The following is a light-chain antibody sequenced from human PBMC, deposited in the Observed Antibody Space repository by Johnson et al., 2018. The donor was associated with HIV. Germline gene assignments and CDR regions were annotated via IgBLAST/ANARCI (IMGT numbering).Light chain of an antibody. CDR1: SSNIGNNY. V-gene: IGLV1-51*02. CDR2: EKN. Sequence: QLVLTQPPSVSAAPGQKVTISCSGSSSNIGNNYVSWYQQVPGTAPKLLIYEKNKRSSGIPDRFSASMSGTSATLDITGLQTGDEGDYYCGAWDSSLGAHYVFGTGTRVTVL. CDR3: GAWDSSLGAHYV. J-gene: IGLJ1*01.